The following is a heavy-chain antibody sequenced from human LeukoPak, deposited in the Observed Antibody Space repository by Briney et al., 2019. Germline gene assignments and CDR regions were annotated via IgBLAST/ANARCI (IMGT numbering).Heavy chain of an antibody. CDR1: GVSLSNYT. Sequence: RGSLRLSCAASGVSLSNYTPGWVCPAPGEGLGWVSTIRDIGAYGFYADSVKGRFTISRDNSKNTLYLQVNSLRAEDTAVYYCARDRSMSGWYIDLWGRGTLVTVSS. CDR3: ARDRSMSGWYIDL. D-gene: IGHD2/OR15-2a*01. CDR2: IRDIGAYG. V-gene: IGHV3-23*01. J-gene: IGHJ2*01.